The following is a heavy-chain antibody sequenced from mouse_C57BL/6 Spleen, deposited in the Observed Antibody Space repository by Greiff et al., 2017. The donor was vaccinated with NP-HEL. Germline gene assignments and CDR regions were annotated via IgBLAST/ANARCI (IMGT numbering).Heavy chain of an antibody. V-gene: IGHV5-9-1*02. D-gene: IGHD1-1*01. CDR3: TRNYGSSYAYWYFDV. CDR1: GFTFSSYA. Sequence: EVKLVESGEGLVKPGGSLKLSCAASGFTFSSYAMSWVRQTPEKRLEWVAYISSGGDYIYYADTVKGRFTISRDNARNTLYLQMSSLKSEDTAMYYCTRNYGSSYAYWYFDVWGTGTTVTVSS. CDR2: ISSGGDYI. J-gene: IGHJ1*03.